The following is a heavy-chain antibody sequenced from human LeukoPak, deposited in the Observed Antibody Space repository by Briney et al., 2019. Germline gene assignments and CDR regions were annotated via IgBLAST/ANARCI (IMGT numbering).Heavy chain of an antibody. CDR2: IYSAGST. D-gene: IGHD2-8*01. J-gene: IGHJ4*02. CDR1: GFTVSSTY. Sequence: GGSLRLSCAASGFTVSSTYMSWVRQAPGKGLEWVSIIYSAGSTYYADSVKGRFTISRDNSKNTLYLQMNSLRAEDTAVYYCAKGHCTNGVCWLDWGQGTLVTVSS. V-gene: IGHV3-53*01. CDR3: AKGHCTNGVCWLD.